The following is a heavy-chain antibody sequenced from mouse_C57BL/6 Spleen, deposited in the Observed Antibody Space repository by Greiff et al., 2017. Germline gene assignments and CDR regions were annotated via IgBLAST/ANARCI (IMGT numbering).Heavy chain of an antibody. J-gene: IGHJ2*01. D-gene: IGHD2-4*01. CDR2: ISSGSSTI. Sequence: EVMLVESGGGLVKPGGSLKLSCAASGFTFSDYGMHWVRQAPETGLEWVAYISSGSSTIYYADTVKGRFTISRDNAKNTLFLQMTSLRSEDTAMYYCARQGYYDYDGTPYFDYWGQGTTLTVSS. V-gene: IGHV5-17*01. CDR1: GFTFSDYG. CDR3: ARQGYYDYDGTPYFDY.